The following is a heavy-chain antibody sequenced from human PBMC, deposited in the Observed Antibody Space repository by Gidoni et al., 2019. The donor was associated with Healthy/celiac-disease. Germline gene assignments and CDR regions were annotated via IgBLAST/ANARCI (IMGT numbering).Heavy chain of an antibody. CDR3: AKDSSGWSDYYYYYGMDV. J-gene: IGHJ6*02. V-gene: IGHV3-23*01. CDR1: GFTFSSYA. Sequence: EVQLLESGGGLVQPGGSLRLSCAASGFTFSSYAMSWVRQAPGKGLEWGSAISGSGGSTYYADSVKGRFTISRDNSKNTLYLQMNSLRAEDTAVYYCAKDSSGWSDYYYYYGMDVWGQGTTVTVSS. CDR2: ISGSGGST. D-gene: IGHD6-19*01.